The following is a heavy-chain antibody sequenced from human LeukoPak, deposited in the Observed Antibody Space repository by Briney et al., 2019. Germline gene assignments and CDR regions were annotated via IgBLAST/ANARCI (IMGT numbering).Heavy chain of an antibody. V-gene: IGHV1-46*01. D-gene: IGHD3-10*01. J-gene: IGHJ6*02. Sequence: ASVKVSCKASGYTFTSYYMHWVRQAPGQGLEWMGIINPSGGSTSYAQKFQGRVTMTRDTSTSTVYMELSSLRSEDTAVYYCAGDTMVRGVICYGMDVWGQGTTVTVSS. CDR2: INPSGGST. CDR3: AGDTMVRGVICYGMDV. CDR1: GYTFTSYY.